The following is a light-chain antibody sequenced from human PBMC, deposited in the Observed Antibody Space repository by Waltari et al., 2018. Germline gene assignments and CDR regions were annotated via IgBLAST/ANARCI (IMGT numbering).Light chain of an antibody. J-gene: IGLJ3*02. Sequence: QSALTQPASVSGSPGQSTTISCTGTRSTVGGYNYVFWYQHHPGKAPKLMIYDVSYRPSGVSNRFSGSKSGNTASLTISGLQAEDEADYYCASYTSSSTWVFGGGTKLTVL. CDR2: DVS. CDR3: ASYTSSSTWV. CDR1: RSTVGGYNY. V-gene: IGLV2-14*03.